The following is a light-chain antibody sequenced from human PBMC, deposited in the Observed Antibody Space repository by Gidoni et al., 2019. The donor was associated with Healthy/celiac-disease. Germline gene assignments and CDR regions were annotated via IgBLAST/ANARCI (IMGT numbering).Light chain of an antibody. Sequence: QSVLPPPPSASGTPAQRVTFSCSGSSSNIGSNYVYWYQQLPATAPKLLIYRNNQRPSGVPDRFSGSKSGTSASLAISGLRSEDEADYYCAAWDDSLSGLFGGGTKLTVL. CDR1: SSNIGSNY. CDR3: AAWDDSLSGL. CDR2: RNN. V-gene: IGLV1-47*01. J-gene: IGLJ3*02.